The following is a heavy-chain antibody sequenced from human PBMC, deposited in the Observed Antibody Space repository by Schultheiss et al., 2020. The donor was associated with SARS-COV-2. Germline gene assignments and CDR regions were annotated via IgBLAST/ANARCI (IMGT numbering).Heavy chain of an antibody. CDR1: GFTFSSYA. D-gene: IGHD4-23*01. CDR2: ISYDGSNK. J-gene: IGHJ3*02. V-gene: IGHV3-30-3*01. Sequence: GGSLRLSCAASGFTFSSYAMHWVRQAPGKGLEWVAVISYDGSNKYYADSVKGRFTISRDNAKNSLYLQMNSLRAEDTAVYYFARDLPYGGNAFDIWGQGTMVTVSS. CDR3: ARDLPYGGNAFDI.